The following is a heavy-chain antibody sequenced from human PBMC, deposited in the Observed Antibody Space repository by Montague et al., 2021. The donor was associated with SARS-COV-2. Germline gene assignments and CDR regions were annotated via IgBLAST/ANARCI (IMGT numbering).Heavy chain of an antibody. CDR1: GGSISSASFY. V-gene: IGHV4-61*02. CDR2: IQANGIT. D-gene: IGHD1-7*01. Sequence: TLSLTCTVSGGSISSASFYWTWIRQSAGKGLEWIGRIQANGITNYNPSLKSRVAMSVDTSKDQFSLSLNSVTAADTATYFCARVPNWNYVPDYWGQGTLVTVSS. CDR3: ARVPNWNYVPDY. J-gene: IGHJ4*02.